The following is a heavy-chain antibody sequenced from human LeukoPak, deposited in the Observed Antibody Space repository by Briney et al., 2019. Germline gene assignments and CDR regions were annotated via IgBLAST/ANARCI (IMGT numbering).Heavy chain of an antibody. Sequence: SVKVSCKASGGTFSSYAISWVRQAPGQGLEWMGGIIPIFGTANYAQKFQGRVTITADESTSTAYMELSSLRSEDTAVYYCARGRMAGTYVFDYWGQGTLVTVSS. CDR2: IIPIFGTA. J-gene: IGHJ4*02. CDR1: GGTFSSYA. V-gene: IGHV1-69*13. CDR3: ARGRMAGTYVFDY. D-gene: IGHD6-19*01.